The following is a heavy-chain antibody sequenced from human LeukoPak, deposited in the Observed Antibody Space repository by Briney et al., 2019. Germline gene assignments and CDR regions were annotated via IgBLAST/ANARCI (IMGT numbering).Heavy chain of an antibody. D-gene: IGHD1-26*01. CDR1: GYSFTNYW. CDR3: ARPVGGNGMDF. V-gene: IGHV5-51*01. CDR2: INPDDSEI. J-gene: IGHJ6*02. Sequence: GEPLKISCKGSGYSFTNYWIGWVRQTPGKGLEWMGIINPDDSEIKYSPSLQGQVTISADKSISTACLQWSSLKASDTAMYYCARPVGGNGMDFWGQGTTVTVSS.